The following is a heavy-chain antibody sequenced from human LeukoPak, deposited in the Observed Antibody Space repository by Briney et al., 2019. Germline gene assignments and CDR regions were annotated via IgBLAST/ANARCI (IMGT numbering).Heavy chain of an antibody. CDR1: GYTFTRYY. J-gene: IGHJ6*03. CDR3: AREVGATDSYYFYYMDV. V-gene: IGHV1-46*03. CDR2: INPSGGST. Sequence: ASVKVSCKASGYTFTRYYMHWVRQAPGQGLEWMGIINPSGGSTSYAQKFQGRVTMTRDTSTSTVYMELSSLRSEDTAVYYCAREVGATDSYYFYYMDVWRKGTTDTVSS. D-gene: IGHD1-26*01.